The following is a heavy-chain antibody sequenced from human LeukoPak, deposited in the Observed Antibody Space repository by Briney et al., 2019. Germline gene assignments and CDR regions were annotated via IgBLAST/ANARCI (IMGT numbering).Heavy chain of an antibody. V-gene: IGHV4-59*01. Sequence: SETLSLTCTVSGGSINSYYWSWIQQPPGKGLEWIGYFYYSGSTNYNPSLKSRVTISVDTSKNQFSLELSSVTAADTAVYYCARSGYSGYYGYWGQGTLVTVSS. CDR1: GGSINSYY. D-gene: IGHD5-12*01. J-gene: IGHJ4*02. CDR2: FYYSGST. CDR3: ARSGYSGYYGY.